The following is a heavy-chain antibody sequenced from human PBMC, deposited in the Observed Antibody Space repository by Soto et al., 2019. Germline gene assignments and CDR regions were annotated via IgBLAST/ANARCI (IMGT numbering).Heavy chain of an antibody. D-gene: IGHD3-22*01. J-gene: IGHJ6*02. CDR2: IKQDGSEK. V-gene: IGHV3-7*01. CDR3: ARDLFYYDSSGNERNYYYGMDV. Sequence: PGGSLRLSCAASGFTFSSYWMSWVRQAPGKGLEWVANIKQDGSEKYYVDSVKGRFTISRDNAKNSLYLQMNSLRAEDTAVYYCARDLFYYDSSGNERNYYYGMDVCGQGTTVSVSS. CDR1: GFTFSSYW.